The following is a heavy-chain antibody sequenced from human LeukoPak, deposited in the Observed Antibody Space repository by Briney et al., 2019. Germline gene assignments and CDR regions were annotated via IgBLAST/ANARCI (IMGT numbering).Heavy chain of an antibody. CDR3: ARFGRYDFWSGYRPRGYYYYGMDV. Sequence: SETLSLTCAVYGGSFSGYYWSWIRQPPGKGLEWIGEINHSGSTNYNPSLKSRVTISVDTSKNQFSLKLSSVTAADTAVYYCARFGRYDFWSGYRPRGYYYYGMDVWGQGTTVTVSS. CDR2: INHSGST. J-gene: IGHJ6*02. D-gene: IGHD3-3*01. V-gene: IGHV4-34*01. CDR1: GGSFSGYY.